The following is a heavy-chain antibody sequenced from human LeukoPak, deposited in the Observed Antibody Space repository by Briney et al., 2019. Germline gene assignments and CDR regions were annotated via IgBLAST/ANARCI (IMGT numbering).Heavy chain of an antibody. D-gene: IGHD3-10*01. CDR3: AKDDGELLHNYYGMDV. CDR2: IIPILGIA. J-gene: IGHJ6*02. CDR1: GGTFSSYA. Sequence: SVKVSCKASGGTFSSYAISWVRQAPGQGLEWMGRIIPILGIANYAQKFQGRVTITADKSTSTAYMELSSLRSEDTAVYYCAKDDGELLHNYYGMDVWGQGTTVTVS. V-gene: IGHV1-69*04.